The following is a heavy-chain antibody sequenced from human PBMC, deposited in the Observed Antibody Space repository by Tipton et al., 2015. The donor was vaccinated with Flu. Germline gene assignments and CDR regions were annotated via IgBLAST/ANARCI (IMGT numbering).Heavy chain of an antibody. D-gene: IGHD1-1*01. V-gene: IGHV4-59*01. Sequence: LRLSCTVSGGSMSRNYWSWIRQPPGKGLEWIGFIYDSGNTNYNPSLKSRVTISVDTSKNQFSLKLSSVTAADTAVYYCARVGAWNDLEFWGQGTLVNVSS. J-gene: IGHJ4*02. CDR1: GGSMSRNY. CDR3: ARVGAWNDLEF. CDR2: IYDSGNT.